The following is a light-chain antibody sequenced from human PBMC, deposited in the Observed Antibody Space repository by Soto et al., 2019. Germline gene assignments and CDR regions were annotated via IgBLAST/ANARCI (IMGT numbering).Light chain of an antibody. CDR3: QQSYSTPFT. CDR1: QSISSY. Sequence: DIQMTQSPSTLSASVGDIVTVTSRAIQSISSYLNWYQQKPGKAPKLLIYAASSLQSGVPSRFSGSGSGTDFTLTISSLQPEDFATYYCQQSYSTPFTFGPGTKVDI. CDR2: AAS. V-gene: IGKV1-39*01. J-gene: IGKJ3*01.